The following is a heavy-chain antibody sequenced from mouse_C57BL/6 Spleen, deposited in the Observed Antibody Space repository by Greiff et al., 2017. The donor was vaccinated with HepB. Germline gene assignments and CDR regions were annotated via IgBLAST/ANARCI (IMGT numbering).Heavy chain of an antibody. CDR1: GYTFTSYT. Sequence: VQLQQSGAELARPGASVKMSCKASGYTFTSYTMHWVKQRPGQGLEWIGYINPSSGYTKYNQKFKDKATLTADKSSSTAYMQLSSLTSEDSAVYYWARSEAYGSSYWYYFDYWGQGTTLTVSS. CDR3: ARSEAYGSSYWYYFDY. J-gene: IGHJ2*01. V-gene: IGHV1-4*01. CDR2: INPSSGYT. D-gene: IGHD1-1*01.